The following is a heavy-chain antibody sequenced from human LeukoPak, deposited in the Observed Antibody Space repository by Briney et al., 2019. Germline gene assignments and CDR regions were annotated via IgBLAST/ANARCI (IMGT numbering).Heavy chain of an antibody. J-gene: IGHJ4*02. D-gene: IGHD3-22*01. CDR2: INHDGSDT. CDR3: AKDTSGSYFTGDY. Sequence: GGSLRLSCEVSGFTFSSHWMHWVRQAPGKGLVWVSRINHDGSDTIYADSVKGRFTISRDNSKNTLYLQMNSLRAEDTAVYYCAKDTSGSYFTGDYWGQGTLVTVSS. V-gene: IGHV3-74*01. CDR1: GFTFSSHW.